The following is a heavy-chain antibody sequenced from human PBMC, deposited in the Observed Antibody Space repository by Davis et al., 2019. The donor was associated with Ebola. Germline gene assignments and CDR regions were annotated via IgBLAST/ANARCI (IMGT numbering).Heavy chain of an antibody. V-gene: IGHV2-70*04. D-gene: IGHD3-22*01. CDR1: GFSLRPSAMR. Sequence: SGPTLVNPTHTLTLTCTFSGFSLRPSAMRVSWIRQPPGKALEWPARTDWDDDKYYSTSLKTRLTISKDTSKNQVVLTMTNMDPVDTATYYCARMTAYYYDSSGYYPREYYCDYWGQGTLVTVSS. CDR3: ARMTAYYYDSSGYYPREYYCDY. J-gene: IGHJ4*02. CDR2: TDWDDDK.